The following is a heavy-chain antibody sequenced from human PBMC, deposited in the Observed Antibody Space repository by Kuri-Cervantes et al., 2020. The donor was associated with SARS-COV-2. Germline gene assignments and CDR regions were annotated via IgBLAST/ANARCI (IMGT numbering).Heavy chain of an antibody. V-gene: IGHV4-59*12. Sequence: SETLSLTCTVSGGSISSYDWSWIRQPPGKGLEWIGYIYYSGSTNYNPSLKSRVTISVDKSKNQFSLKLSSVTAPDTAVYSCASLSYCSSTSCYSSIEYFQNWGQGTMVTVSS. CDR3: ASLSYCSSTSCYSSIEYFQN. CDR1: GGSISSYD. D-gene: IGHD2-2*01. J-gene: IGHJ1*01. CDR2: IYYSGST.